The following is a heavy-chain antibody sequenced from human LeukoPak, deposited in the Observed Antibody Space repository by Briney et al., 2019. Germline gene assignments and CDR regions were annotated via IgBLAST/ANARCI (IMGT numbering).Heavy chain of an antibody. CDR2: MNPNSGNT. CDR3: ARGLGRTTHYYYYMDV. CDR1: GYTFTSYD. V-gene: IGHV1-8*03. Sequence: ASVKVSCKASGYTFTSYDINWVRQATGQGLEWMGWMNPNSGNTGYAQKFQGRVTITRNTSISTAYMELSSLRSEDTAVYYCARGLGRTTHYYYYMDVWGKGTTVTVSS. D-gene: IGHD4-17*01. J-gene: IGHJ6*03.